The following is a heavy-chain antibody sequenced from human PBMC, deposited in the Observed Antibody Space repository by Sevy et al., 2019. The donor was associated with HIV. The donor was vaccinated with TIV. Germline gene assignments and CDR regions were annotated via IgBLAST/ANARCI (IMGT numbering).Heavy chain of an antibody. Sequence: SETLSLTCTVSGGSISSGAYYWSWIRQHPGKGLEWIGYICYSGSTYYNPSLKRRVTISVDTSKNQFSLKLSSVTAADTAMYYCARDKGGAAGIYAFDIWGQGTMVTVSS. CDR2: ICYSGST. CDR3: ARDKGGAAGIYAFDI. CDR1: GGSISSGAYY. D-gene: IGHD6-13*01. J-gene: IGHJ3*02. V-gene: IGHV4-31*03.